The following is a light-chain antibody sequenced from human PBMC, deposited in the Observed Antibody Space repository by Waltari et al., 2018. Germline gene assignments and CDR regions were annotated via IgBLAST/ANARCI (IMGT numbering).Light chain of an antibody. J-gene: IGLJ3*02. V-gene: IGLV6-57*04. CDR3: QSYDSSTNWV. CDR1: SGSIASNF. Sequence: NFVLTQPHSVSESPGKTVTISCTRSSGSIASNFVQWYQQRPGSAPTPVIYEDSHRHSGVPYRFSGSFDSSSNSAYLTISVLKTEDEADYFCQSYDSSTNWVFGGGTKLTVL. CDR2: EDS.